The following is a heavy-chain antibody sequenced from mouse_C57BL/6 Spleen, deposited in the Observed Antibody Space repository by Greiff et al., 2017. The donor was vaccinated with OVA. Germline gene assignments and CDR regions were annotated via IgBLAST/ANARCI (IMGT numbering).Heavy chain of an antibody. CDR3: ASEGDDYGGTY. D-gene: IGHD2-4*01. Sequence: EVQLVESGPELVKPGASVKMSCKASGYTFTDYNMHWVKQSHGKSLEWIGYINPNNGGTSYNQKFKGKATLTVNKSSSTAYMELRSLTSEDSAVYYCASEGDDYGGTYWGQGTLVTVSA. CDR2: INPNNGGT. V-gene: IGHV1-22*01. CDR1: GYTFTDYN. J-gene: IGHJ3*01.